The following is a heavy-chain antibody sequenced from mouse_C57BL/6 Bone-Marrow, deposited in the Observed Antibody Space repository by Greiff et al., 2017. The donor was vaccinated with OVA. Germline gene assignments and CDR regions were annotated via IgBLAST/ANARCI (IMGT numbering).Heavy chain of an antibody. CDR1: GYTFTDYY. Sequence: VQLQQSGPELVKPGASVKISCKASGYTFTDYYMNWVKKSHGKSLEWIGDINPNNGGTSYNQKFKGKATLTVDKSSSTAYMELRSLTSEDSAVYYCAREAYYAMDYWGQGTSVTVSS. CDR2: INPNNGGT. CDR3: AREAYYAMDY. J-gene: IGHJ4*01. V-gene: IGHV1-26*01.